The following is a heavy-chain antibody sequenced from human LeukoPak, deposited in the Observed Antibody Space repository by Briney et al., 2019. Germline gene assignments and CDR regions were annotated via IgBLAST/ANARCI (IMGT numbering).Heavy chain of an antibody. CDR2: INPSGGST. J-gene: IGHJ4*02. CDR3: ARAGDSSGYYSPNLDY. Sequence: GASVKVSCKASGYTFTSYYMHWVRQAPGQGLEWMGIINPSGGSTSYAQKFQGRVTMTRDTSTSTVYMELSSLRSEDTAVYYCARAGDSSGYYSPNLDYWGQRTLVTVSS. V-gene: IGHV1-46*01. D-gene: IGHD3-22*01. CDR1: GYTFTSYY.